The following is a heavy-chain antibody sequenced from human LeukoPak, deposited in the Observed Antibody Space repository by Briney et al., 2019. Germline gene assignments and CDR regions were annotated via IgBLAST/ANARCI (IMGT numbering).Heavy chain of an antibody. CDR3: ARQGAYCSSTSCRRWFDP. CDR1: GGSISSSSYY. J-gene: IGHJ5*02. CDR2: IYYSGST. D-gene: IGHD2-2*01. Sequence: PSETLSLTCTVSGGSISSSSYYWGWIRQPPGKGLEWIGCIYYSGSTYHNPSLKSRVTISVDTSKNQFSLKLSSVTAADTAVYYCARQGAYCSSTSCRRWFDPWGREPWSPSPQ. V-gene: IGHV4-39*01.